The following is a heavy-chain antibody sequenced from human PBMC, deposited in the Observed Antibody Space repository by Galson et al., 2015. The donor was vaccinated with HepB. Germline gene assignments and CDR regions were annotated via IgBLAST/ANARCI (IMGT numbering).Heavy chain of an antibody. CDR1: GFTFSSYS. D-gene: IGHD2-2*01. Sequence: SLRLSCAASGFTFSSYSMNWVRQAPGKGLEWVSSISSSSSYIYYADSVKGRFTISRDNAKNSLYLQMNSLRAEDTAVYYCGGSSTSPYYYYGMDVWGQETTVTVSS. CDR2: ISSSSSYI. V-gene: IGHV3-21*01. CDR3: GGSSTSPYYYYGMDV. J-gene: IGHJ6*02.